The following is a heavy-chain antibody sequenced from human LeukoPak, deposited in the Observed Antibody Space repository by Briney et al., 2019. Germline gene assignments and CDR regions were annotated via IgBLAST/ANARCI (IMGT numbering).Heavy chain of an antibody. CDR2: IGPTGSDR. CDR3: ATETNGSHYDY. J-gene: IGHJ4*02. D-gene: IGHD1-14*01. CDR1: GLTFSTSG. V-gene: IGHV3-21*06. Sequence: NPGGSLRLSCTASGLTFSTSGFNWVRQAPGKWLEWVASIGPTGSDRYHADSIKGRFTISRDNANNFLYLQMNSLRAEDTAVYYCATETNGSHYDYWGQGTLLTVSS.